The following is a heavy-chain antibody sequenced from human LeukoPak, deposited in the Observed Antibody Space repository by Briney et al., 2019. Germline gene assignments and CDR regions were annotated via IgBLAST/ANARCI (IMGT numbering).Heavy chain of an antibody. Sequence: SETLSLTCIVSGYSISSGYYWGWIRQPPGKGLEWIGNIYPTGSTYYNPSLKSRVTISVDTSKNQFSLKVSSVNAADTAVYYCARAYSSSWYWNWFDPWGQGTLVTVSS. J-gene: IGHJ5*02. D-gene: IGHD6-13*01. CDR1: GYSISSGYY. CDR2: IYPTGST. CDR3: ARAYSSSWYWNWFDP. V-gene: IGHV4-38-2*02.